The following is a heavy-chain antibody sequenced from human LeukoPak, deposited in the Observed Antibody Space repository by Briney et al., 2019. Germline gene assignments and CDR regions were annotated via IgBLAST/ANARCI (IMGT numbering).Heavy chain of an antibody. D-gene: IGHD1-26*01. J-gene: IGHJ4*02. Sequence: ASVKVSCKVSGASLSETSIHWVRQAPGQWLEWMGGFDPEDGESIFAQRFQGRFSMTEDPSTDTAYMELRSLRPEDTAVYYCATADKWEPLDYWGQGTLVTVSS. CDR1: GASLSETS. V-gene: IGHV1-24*01. CDR2: FDPEDGES. CDR3: ATADKWEPLDY.